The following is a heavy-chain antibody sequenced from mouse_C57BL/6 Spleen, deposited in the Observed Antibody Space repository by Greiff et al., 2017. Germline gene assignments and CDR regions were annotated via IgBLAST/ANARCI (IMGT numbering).Heavy chain of an antibody. CDR2: IDPEDGET. D-gene: IGHD2-2*01. V-gene: IGHV14-2*01. CDR3: ANGYDGGGYYAMDD. J-gene: IGHJ4*01. CDR1: GFNIKDYY. Sequence: EVKLQESGAELVKPGASVKLSCPASGFNIKDYYMHWVKQRTEQGLEWIGRIDPEDGETKSAPQFPGKATITASTSSNTAYLQISSLTSEDTAVYYCANGYDGGGYYAMDDWGQGTSVTVSS.